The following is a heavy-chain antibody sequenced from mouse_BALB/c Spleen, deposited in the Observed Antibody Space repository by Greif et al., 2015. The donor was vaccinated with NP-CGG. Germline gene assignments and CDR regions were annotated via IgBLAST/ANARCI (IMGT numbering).Heavy chain of an antibody. D-gene: IGHD2-2*01. CDR1: GYTFTDYA. Sequence: VQLQQSGAELVRPGVSVKISCKGSGYTFTDYAMHWVKQSHAKSLEWIGVVSTYYGDASYNQKFKGKATMTVDKSSSTAYMERARLTSEDSAIYYCARGGLHRYFDVWGAGTTVTVSS. J-gene: IGHJ1*01. V-gene: IGHV1S137*01. CDR3: ARGGLHRYFDV. CDR2: VSTYYGDA.